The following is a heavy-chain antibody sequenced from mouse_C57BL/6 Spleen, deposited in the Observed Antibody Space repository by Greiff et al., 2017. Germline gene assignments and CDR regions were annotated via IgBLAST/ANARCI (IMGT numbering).Heavy chain of an antibody. D-gene: IGHD2-4*01. J-gene: IGHJ3*01. Sequence: QVQLKESGPGLVQPSQSLSITCKVSGFSLTSYGVHWVRQSPGKGLEWLGGIWSGGSTDYNAAFISRLSISKDNSKSQVFFKMNSLQADDTAIYYCAGYDYDVGWFAYWGQGTLVTVSA. V-gene: IGHV2-2*01. CDR1: GFSLTSYG. CDR3: AGYDYDVGWFAY. CDR2: IWSGGST.